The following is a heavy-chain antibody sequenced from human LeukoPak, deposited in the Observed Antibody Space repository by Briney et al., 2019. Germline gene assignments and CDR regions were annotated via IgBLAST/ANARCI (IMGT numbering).Heavy chain of an antibody. CDR3: ARNPSYHGGYIDY. V-gene: IGHV4-59*01. CDR1: GGTINSYS. CDR2: IYDSGST. J-gene: IGHJ4*02. Sequence: SETLSLTCTVSGGTINSYSLSWIRQPPGKGLEWIGYIYDSGSTNYNPSLKSRVTITVDTSKNQFSLKLSSVTAADTAVYYCARNPSYHGGYIDYCGQGTLVSVSS. D-gene: IGHD2-2*01.